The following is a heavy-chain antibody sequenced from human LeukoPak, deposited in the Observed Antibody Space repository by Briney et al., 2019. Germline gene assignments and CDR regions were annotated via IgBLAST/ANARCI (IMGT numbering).Heavy chain of an antibody. CDR3: ARSYNNAGYFYYGMDV. J-gene: IGHJ6*02. V-gene: IGHV4-4*09. D-gene: IGHD5-24*01. Sequence: SETLSLTCTVSGGSINTYYWSWIRQPPGKGLEWVGYIYFSGSTDYKPSLRSRVSISLDTSKNEISLRLSSVTAADTAVYYCARSYNNAGYFYYGMDVWGQGTTATVSS. CDR1: GGSINTYY. CDR2: IYFSGST.